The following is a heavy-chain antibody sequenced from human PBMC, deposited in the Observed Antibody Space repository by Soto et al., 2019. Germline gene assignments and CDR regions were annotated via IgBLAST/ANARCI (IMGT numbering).Heavy chain of an antibody. CDR2: SYHSGST. J-gene: IGHJ4*02. CDR1: GGSISSSSW. CDR3: ARGGSSGYGPYYFDY. D-gene: IGHD3-22*01. Sequence: QVQLQESGPGLVKPSGTLSLTCAVSGGSISSSSWWSWVRQPPGKGLEWIGESYHSGSTNYNPSRKSRVAISGDKSKNQFSLKLSSVTAADTAVYYCARGGSSGYGPYYFDYWGQGTLVTVSS. V-gene: IGHV4-4*02.